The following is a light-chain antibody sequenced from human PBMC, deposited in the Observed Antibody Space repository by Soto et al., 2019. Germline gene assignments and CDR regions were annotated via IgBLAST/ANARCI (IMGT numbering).Light chain of an antibody. Sequence: EIVLTQSPGTLSLSPGERATLSCRASQSVSSNLAWYQQNPGQAPRLLIYGASTRATGIPARFSGSGSGTEFTLTLSSLHSEAFAAYYCQQYNNWPPERTVGQGTKVDIK. CDR3: QQYNNWPPERT. J-gene: IGKJ1*01. CDR2: GAS. CDR1: QSVSSN. V-gene: IGKV3-15*01.